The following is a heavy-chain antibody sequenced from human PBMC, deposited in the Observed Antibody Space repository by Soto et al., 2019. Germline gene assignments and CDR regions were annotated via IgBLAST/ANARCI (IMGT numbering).Heavy chain of an antibody. Sequence: QLVQSGAEVKKPGASVRVSCKTSGPTFIAYYIHWVRQAPGQGLEWMGWIDPKSGGTTYEQKFLGRVTMTRDTSINTAYMALNRLTSDDTAVYYCARVSVDVQEWGQGTLIPVSS. CDR1: GPTFIAYY. V-gene: IGHV1-2*02. J-gene: IGHJ4*02. D-gene: IGHD5-12*01. CDR2: IDPKSGGT. CDR3: ARVSVDVQE.